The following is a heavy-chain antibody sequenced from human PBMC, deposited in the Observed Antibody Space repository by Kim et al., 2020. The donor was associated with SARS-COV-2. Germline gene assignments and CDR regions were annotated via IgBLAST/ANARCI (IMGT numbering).Heavy chain of an antibody. D-gene: IGHD6-19*01. Sequence: SVKVSCKASGGTFSSYAISWVRQAPGQGLEWIGGIIPIFGTANYAQKFQGRVTITADESTSTAYMELSSLRSEDTAVYYCARGPYSSGYPHAFDIWGQGTMVTVSS. J-gene: IGHJ3*02. CDR3: ARGPYSSGYPHAFDI. CDR1: GGTFSSYA. V-gene: IGHV1-69*13. CDR2: IIPIFGTA.